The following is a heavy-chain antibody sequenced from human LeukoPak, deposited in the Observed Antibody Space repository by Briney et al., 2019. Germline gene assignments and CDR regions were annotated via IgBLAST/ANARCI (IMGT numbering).Heavy chain of an antibody. D-gene: IGHD6-19*01. CDR3: ASGYSSGWYGY. J-gene: IGHJ4*02. CDR2: INHSGST. CDR1: GGSISSNSYY. V-gene: IGHV4-39*07. Sequence: PSETLSLTCTVSGGSISSNSYYWSWIRQPPGKGLEWIGEINHSGSTNYNPSLKSRVTISVDTSKNQFSLKLSSVTAADTAVYYCASGYSSGWYGYWGQGTLVTVSS.